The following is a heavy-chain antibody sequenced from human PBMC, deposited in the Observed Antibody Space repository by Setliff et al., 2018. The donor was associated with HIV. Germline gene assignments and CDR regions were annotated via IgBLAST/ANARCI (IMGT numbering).Heavy chain of an antibody. D-gene: IGHD1-1*01. CDR2: IWYDGSNK. V-gene: IGHV3-33*06. J-gene: IGHJ4*02. CDR1: GFILTSNY. Sequence: SCKASGFILTSNYMHWVRQAPGKGLEWVAVIWYDGSNKYYADSVKGRFTISRDNSKNTLYLQMNSLRAEDTAVYYCAKDLVTTTGPDYWGQGTLVTVSS. CDR3: AKDLVTTTGPDY.